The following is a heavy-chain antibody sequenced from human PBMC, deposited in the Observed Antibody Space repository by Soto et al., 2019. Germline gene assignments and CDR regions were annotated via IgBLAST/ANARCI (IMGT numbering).Heavy chain of an antibody. V-gene: IGHV3-48*02. CDR2: ISSSSSII. J-gene: IGHJ5*01. Sequence: GGSLRLSCAASDFAFSMFSLSWVRQVPGKGLEWVSYISSSSSIIYYADSVKGRFTVSRDNAKNSVYLQMNSLRDEDTALYYCAREKGGGWYRSFDSWGQGTLVTVSS. CDR3: AREKGGGWYRSFDS. CDR1: DFAFSMFS. D-gene: IGHD6-19*01.